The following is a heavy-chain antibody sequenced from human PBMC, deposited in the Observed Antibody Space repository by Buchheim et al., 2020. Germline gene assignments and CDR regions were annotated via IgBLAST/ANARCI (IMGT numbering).Heavy chain of an antibody. CDR1: GFTFSSYA. J-gene: IGHJ4*02. D-gene: IGHD4-17*01. CDR2: IFGSGCCT. Sequence: EVQLLESGGGLVQPGGSLRLSCAASGFTFSSYAMSWVRQAPGKGLEWVSAIFGSGCCTYYADSVKGRFPLSRDNSKHTLYLQMNSLRAEDTAVYYCAKRPYLYGDYYYYFDYWGQGTL. V-gene: IGHV3-23*01. CDR3: AKRPYLYGDYYYYFDY.